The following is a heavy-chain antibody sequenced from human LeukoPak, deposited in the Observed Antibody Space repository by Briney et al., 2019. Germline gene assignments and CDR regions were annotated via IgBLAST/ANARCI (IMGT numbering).Heavy chain of an antibody. Sequence: PSETLPLTCTVSTGSISSYYWNWIRQPPGKGLQWIGYIYYSGSTNYNPSLKSRVTMSVDTSKNQFSLKLSSVTTADTAVYYCARDLGYGDPFDYWGQGTLVTVSS. CDR3: ARDLGYGDPFDY. CDR1: TGSISSYY. J-gene: IGHJ4*02. CDR2: IYYSGST. D-gene: IGHD4-17*01. V-gene: IGHV4-59*01.